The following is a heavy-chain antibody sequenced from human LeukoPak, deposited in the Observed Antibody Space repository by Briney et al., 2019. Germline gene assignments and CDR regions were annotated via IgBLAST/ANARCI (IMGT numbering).Heavy chain of an antibody. J-gene: IGHJ3*02. CDR2: IYSGGST. CDR1: GFTVSSNY. CDR3: GNALYSSRGDAFDI. Sequence: PGGSLRLSCAASGFTVSSNYMSWVRQAPGKGLEWVSVIYSGGSTYYADSVKGRFTISRDNSKNTLYLQMNSLRAEDTAVYYCGNALYSSRGDAFDIWGQGTMVTVSS. D-gene: IGHD6-13*01. V-gene: IGHV3-66*02.